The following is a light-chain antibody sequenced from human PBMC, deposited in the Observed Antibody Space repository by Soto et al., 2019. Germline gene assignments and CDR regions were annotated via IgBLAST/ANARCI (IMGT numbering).Light chain of an antibody. CDR3: QQYGSSPPSYT. V-gene: IGKV3-20*01. CDR2: GAS. Sequence: EIVLTQSPGTLSLSPGERATLSCRASQSVTSSYLAWHQQKPGQAPRLLIYGASSRATGIPERFSGSGSGTYFTLTISRVVPDDFAVYYCQQYGSSPPSYTFGQGTKLEVK. J-gene: IGKJ2*01. CDR1: QSVTSSY.